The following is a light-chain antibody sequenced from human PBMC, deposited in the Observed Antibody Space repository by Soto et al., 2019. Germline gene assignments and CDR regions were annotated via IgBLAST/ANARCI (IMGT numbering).Light chain of an antibody. J-gene: IGKJ1*01. CDR3: YQYNNWPRT. Sequence: EIVMTQSPATLSVSPGERATLSCRASQSVSSNLAWYQQKPGQSPRLLINGASTRATGIPARFSGSGSGTEFTLTISSPQSEDFAVYYCYQYNNWPRTFGQGTKVEIK. CDR1: QSVSSN. V-gene: IGKV3-15*01. CDR2: GAS.